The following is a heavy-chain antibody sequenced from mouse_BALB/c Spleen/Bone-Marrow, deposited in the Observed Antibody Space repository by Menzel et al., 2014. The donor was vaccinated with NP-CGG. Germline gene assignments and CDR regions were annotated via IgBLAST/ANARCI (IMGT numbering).Heavy chain of an antibody. CDR2: ISSYSGNT. Sequence: QVQLQQSGPELVRPGASVKISCKGFGYTFTGYAIHWVKQSHAKTLEWIGVISSYSGNTNYNQKFKGRATMTVDKSSSTAYMDLDRLTSGDSAIYYCASTAGTQYDYFSYGGQGTPLTGAS. CDR3: ASTAGTQYDYFSY. J-gene: IGHJ2*01. CDR1: GYTFTGYA. D-gene: IGHD1-2*01. V-gene: IGHV1-67*01.